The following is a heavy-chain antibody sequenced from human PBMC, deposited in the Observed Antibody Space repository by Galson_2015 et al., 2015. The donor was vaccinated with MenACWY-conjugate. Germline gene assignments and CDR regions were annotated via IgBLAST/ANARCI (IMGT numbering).Heavy chain of an antibody. CDR1: GGSISSGSYS. J-gene: IGHJ5*02. CDR2: IYDRGSP. V-gene: IGHV4-30-2*01. Sequence: QVQLQESGPGLVKPSETLSLTCAVSGGSISSGSYSWNWIRQTPGKGLEWIGNIYDRGSPNYNPPLKSRGTISLDRSKNQVSRKLSPVTAADTAVYYCARGEGAWVPGALFTVSS. D-gene: IGHD3-16*01. CDR3: ARGEGA.